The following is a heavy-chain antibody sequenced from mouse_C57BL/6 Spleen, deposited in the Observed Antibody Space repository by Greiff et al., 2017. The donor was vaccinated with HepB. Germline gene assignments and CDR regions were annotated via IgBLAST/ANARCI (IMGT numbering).Heavy chain of an antibody. Sequence: EVQLQQSGPELVKPGASVKISCKASGYTFTDYYMNWVKQSHGKSLEWIGDINPNNGGTSYNQKFKGKATLTVDKSSSTAYMELRSLTSEDSAVYYCARRSDGYLYYFDYWGQGTTLTVSS. CDR2: INPNNGGT. V-gene: IGHV1-26*01. D-gene: IGHD2-3*01. J-gene: IGHJ2*01. CDR3: ARRSDGYLYYFDY. CDR1: GYTFTDYY.